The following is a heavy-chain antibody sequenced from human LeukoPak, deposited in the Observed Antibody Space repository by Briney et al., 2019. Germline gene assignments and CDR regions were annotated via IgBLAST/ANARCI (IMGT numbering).Heavy chain of an antibody. J-gene: IGHJ4*02. CDR2: ISAYNGNT. D-gene: IGHD6-19*01. CDR1: GYTFTSYG. V-gene: IGHV1-18*01. CDR3: ARDAVSVAGIRGDLD. Sequence: ASVKASCKASGYTFTSYGISWVRQAPGQGLEWMGWISAYNGNTNYAQELQGRVTMTTDTSTSTAYMELRSLRSDDTAVYYCARDAVSVAGIRGDLDWGQGTLVTVSS.